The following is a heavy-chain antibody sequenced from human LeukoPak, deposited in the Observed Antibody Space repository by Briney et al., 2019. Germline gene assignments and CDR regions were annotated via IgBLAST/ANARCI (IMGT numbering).Heavy chain of an antibody. CDR3: ARNTYGSGSFDY. CDR1: GGSISSVDYY. CDR2: IYYSGST. J-gene: IGHJ4*02. Sequence: SETLSLTCTVSGGSISSVDYYWSWIRQPPGKGLEWIGYIYYSGSTYYNPSLKSRVTISVDTSKNQFSLKLSSVTAADTAVYYCARNTYGSGSFDYWGQGTLVTVSS. V-gene: IGHV4-30-4*01. D-gene: IGHD3-22*01.